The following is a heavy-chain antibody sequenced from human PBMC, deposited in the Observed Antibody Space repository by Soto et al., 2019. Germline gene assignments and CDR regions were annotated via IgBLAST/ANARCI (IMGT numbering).Heavy chain of an antibody. CDR1: GGSISSSSYY. CDR3: ARHRSDGYCSSTSCHATAGYYYYYMDV. CDR2: IYYSGST. V-gene: IGHV4-39*01. J-gene: IGHJ6*03. Sequence: SETLSLTCTVSGGSISSSSYYWGWIRQPPGKGLEWIGSIYYSGSTYYNPSLKSRVTISVDTSKNQFSLKLSSVTAADTAVYYWARHRSDGYCSSTSCHATAGYYYYYMDVWGKGTTVTVSS. D-gene: IGHD2-2*01.